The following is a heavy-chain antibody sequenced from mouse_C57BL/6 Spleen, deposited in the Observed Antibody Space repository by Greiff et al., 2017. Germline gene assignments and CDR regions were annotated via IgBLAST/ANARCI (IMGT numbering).Heavy chain of an antibody. CDR3: ARSYYYGSSYDYFDY. D-gene: IGHD1-1*01. V-gene: IGHV5-17*01. CDR2: ISSGSSTI. Sequence: EVKLVESGGGLVKPGGSLKLSCAASGFTFSDYGMHWVRQAPEKGLEWVAYISSGSSTIYYADTVKGRFTISRDKAKNTLFLQMTSLRSEDTAMYYCARSYYYGSSYDYFDYWGQGTTLTVSS. CDR1: GFTFSDYG. J-gene: IGHJ2*01.